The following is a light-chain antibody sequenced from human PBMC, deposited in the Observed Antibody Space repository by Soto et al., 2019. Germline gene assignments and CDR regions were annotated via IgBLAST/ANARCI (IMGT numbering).Light chain of an antibody. V-gene: IGKV1-39*01. J-gene: IGKJ3*01. Sequence: DVQMTQSPSSLSASVGDRVTITCRASQSISSYLNGYQQKPGKAPKLLIYAASSLQSGVPSRFSGSGSGTDFTLTISSLQPEEFATYYCQQSYSTPVTFGPGTKVDIK. CDR3: QQSYSTPVT. CDR1: QSISSY. CDR2: AAS.